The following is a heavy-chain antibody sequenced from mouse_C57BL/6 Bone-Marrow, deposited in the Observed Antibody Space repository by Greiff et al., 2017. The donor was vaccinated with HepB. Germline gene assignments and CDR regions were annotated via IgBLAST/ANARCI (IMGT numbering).Heavy chain of an antibody. CDR2: IYPKSGNT. CDR1: GYTFPSYG. CDR3: ANYYGSSQYYYAMDY. V-gene: IGHV1-81*01. J-gene: IGHJ4*01. D-gene: IGHD1-1*01. Sequence: VQLQQSGAELARPGASVKLSCKASGYTFPSYGISWVKQRTGQGLEWIGEIYPKSGNTYYNEKFKGKATLTADKSSSTAYMELRSLTSEDSAVYFCANYYGSSQYYYAMDYWGQGTSVTVSS.